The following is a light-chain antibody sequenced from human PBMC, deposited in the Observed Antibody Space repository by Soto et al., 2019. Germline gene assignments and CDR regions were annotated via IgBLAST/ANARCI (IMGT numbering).Light chain of an antibody. V-gene: IGKV3-11*01. CDR3: QQRSNWPLT. J-gene: IGKJ4*01. Sequence: EIVLTQSPGTLSLSPGERVTLSCRASQSVSSTSLAWYQQRPGQAPRLLIYDASNRAIGIPARFSGSGSGTDFTLTISSLEPEDFAVYYCQQRSNWPLTFGGGTKVDIK. CDR1: QSVSSTS. CDR2: DAS.